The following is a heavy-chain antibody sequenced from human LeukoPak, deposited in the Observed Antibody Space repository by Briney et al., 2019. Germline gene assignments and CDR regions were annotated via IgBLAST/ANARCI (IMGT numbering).Heavy chain of an antibody. D-gene: IGHD3-22*01. Sequence: ETGGSLRLSCAASGFTFSSYEMNWVRQAPGKGLEWVSYISSSGSTIYYADSVKGRFTISRDNAKNSLYLQMNSLRAEDTAVYYCARSLITMIPHWGQGTLVTVSS. CDR1: GFTFSSYE. CDR3: ARSLITMIPH. CDR2: ISSSGSTI. V-gene: IGHV3-48*03. J-gene: IGHJ1*01.